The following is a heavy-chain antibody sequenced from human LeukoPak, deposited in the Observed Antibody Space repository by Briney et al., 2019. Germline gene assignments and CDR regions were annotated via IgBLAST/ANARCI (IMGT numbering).Heavy chain of an antibody. CDR2: IYSGGST. CDR1: GFIASSNY. V-gene: IGHV3-53*01. Sequence: PGGSVRLSCTASGFIASSNYMSWVRQAPGKGLEWVSLIYSGGSTYYADSVMGRSTISRDKSNNTLYLQMNSPRAEDTAVYYCATGGRSGVAFESWGQGTLVTVSS. CDR3: ATGGRSGVAFES. J-gene: IGHJ4*02. D-gene: IGHD2-15*01.